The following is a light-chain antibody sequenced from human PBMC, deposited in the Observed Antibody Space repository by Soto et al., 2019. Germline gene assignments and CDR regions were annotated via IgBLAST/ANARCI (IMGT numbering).Light chain of an antibody. CDR2: DVT. Sequence: QSALTQPRSVSGSPGQSVTISCTGTSSDVGGYKYVSWYQQHPGQVPKLMIYDVTKRPSGVPDRFSGSKSGNTASLTISGLQAEDEADYYCCSYAGGFTPHVFGTGTKLTVL. J-gene: IGLJ1*01. V-gene: IGLV2-11*01. CDR3: CSYAGGFTPHV. CDR1: SSDVGGYKY.